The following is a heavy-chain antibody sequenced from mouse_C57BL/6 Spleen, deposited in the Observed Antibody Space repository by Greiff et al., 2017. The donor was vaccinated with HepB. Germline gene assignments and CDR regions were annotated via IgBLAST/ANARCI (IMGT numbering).Heavy chain of an antibody. Sequence: DVQLVESGGGLVKPGGSLKLSCAASGFTFSSYAMSWVRQTPEKRLEWVATISDGGSYTYYPDNVKGRFTISRDNAKNNLYLQMSHLKSEDTAMYYCARDRKLGRYFDVWGTGTTVTVSS. D-gene: IGHD4-1*01. V-gene: IGHV5-4*01. CDR3: ARDRKLGRYFDV. CDR2: ISDGGSYT. J-gene: IGHJ1*03. CDR1: GFTFSSYA.